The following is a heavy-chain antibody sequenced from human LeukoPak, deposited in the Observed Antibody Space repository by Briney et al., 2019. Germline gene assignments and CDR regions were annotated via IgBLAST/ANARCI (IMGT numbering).Heavy chain of an antibody. CDR1: GFSLSTSGVG. D-gene: IGHD2-15*01. CDR2: IYWDDDK. V-gene: IGHV2-5*02. CDR3: AHLLGYCSGGSCLTFDY. J-gene: IGHJ4*02. Sequence: SGPTLVKPTQTLTLTCTFSGFSLSTSGVGVGWIRQPPGKALEWLALIYWDDDKRYSPSLKSRITITKDTSKNQVVLTMTNMDPVDTATYYCAHLLGYCSGGSCLTFDYWGQGTLVTVSS.